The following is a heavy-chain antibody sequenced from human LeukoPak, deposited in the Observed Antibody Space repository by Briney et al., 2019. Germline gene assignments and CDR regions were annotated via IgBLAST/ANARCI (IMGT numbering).Heavy chain of an antibody. CDR3: ARAPLGYCSGGSCSGGYYYYGMDV. V-gene: IGHV1-69*02. D-gene: IGHD2-15*01. J-gene: IGHJ6*02. CDR2: IIPILGIA. Sequence: SVKVSCKASGGTFSSYTISWVRQAPGQGLEWMGRIIPILGIANYAQKFQGRVTITADKSTSTAYMELSSLRPEDTAVYYCARAPLGYCSGGSCSGGYYYYGMDVWGQGTTVTVSS. CDR1: GGTFSSYT.